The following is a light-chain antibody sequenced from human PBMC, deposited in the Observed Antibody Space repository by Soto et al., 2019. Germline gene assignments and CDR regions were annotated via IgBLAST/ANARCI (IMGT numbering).Light chain of an antibody. J-gene: IGKJ4*01. CDR1: QSVSTN. CDR2: CAS. CDR3: QQYNNWPRT. V-gene: IGKV3-15*01. Sequence: PATLSVSPEERAALSCRSSQSVSTNLAWYQQKPGQAPRLLIYCASTRATGIPARFSGSGSGTEFTLTISSLQSEDFAVYYCQQYNNWPRTFGGGTKVDIK.